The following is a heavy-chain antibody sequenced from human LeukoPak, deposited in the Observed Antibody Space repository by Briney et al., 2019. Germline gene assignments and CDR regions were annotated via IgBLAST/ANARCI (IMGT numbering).Heavy chain of an antibody. CDR2: VYYSGST. CDR3: ARDLSRGYGDSTGWFDP. Sequence: SETLSLTCTVSGGSISSYYWSWIRQPPGKGLEWIGYVYYSGSTNYNPSLKSRVTISVDTSKNQFSLKLSSVTAADTAVYYCARDLSRGYGDSTGWFDPWGQGTLVTVSS. D-gene: IGHD4-17*01. V-gene: IGHV4-59*01. J-gene: IGHJ5*02. CDR1: GGSISSYY.